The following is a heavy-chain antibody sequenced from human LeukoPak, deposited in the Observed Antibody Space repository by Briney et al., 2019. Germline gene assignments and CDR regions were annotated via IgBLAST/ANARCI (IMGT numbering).Heavy chain of an antibody. CDR2: ISAYNGNT. Sequence: ASVKVSCKASGYTFTGYYMHWVRQAPGQGLEWMGWISAYNGNTNYAQKLQGRVTMTTDTSTSTAYMELRSLRSDDTAVYYCAREPFYIAVPDYWGQGTLVTVSS. J-gene: IGHJ4*02. CDR1: GYTFTGYY. V-gene: IGHV1-18*04. D-gene: IGHD6-19*01. CDR3: AREPFYIAVPDY.